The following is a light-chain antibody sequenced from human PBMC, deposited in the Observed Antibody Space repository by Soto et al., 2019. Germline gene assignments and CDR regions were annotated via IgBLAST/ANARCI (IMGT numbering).Light chain of an antibody. Sequence: DIQMTQSPSSLSASVGDRVTITCRASQSISTYLNWYQQKPGTAPKLLIYAASSLHSGVPSRFSGSGSGTDFALTINSLQPEDFATYSCQQSYSAPPTFGQGTKVEIK. CDR1: QSISTY. V-gene: IGKV1-39*01. CDR3: QQSYSAPPT. J-gene: IGKJ1*01. CDR2: AAS.